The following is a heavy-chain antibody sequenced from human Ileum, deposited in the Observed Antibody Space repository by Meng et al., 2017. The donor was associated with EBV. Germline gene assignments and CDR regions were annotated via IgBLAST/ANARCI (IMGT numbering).Heavy chain of an antibody. J-gene: IGHJ4*02. V-gene: IGHV4-4*02. CDR2: IYYSGST. D-gene: IGHD3-10*01. CDR3: ARGYGSGRDYFDY. CDR1: GCSSRSSNL. Sequence: GPRLVTPSGTPSPTLGVPGCSSRSSNLWNWVRQPPGKGLEWIGEIYYSGSTIYNPSLKSRVTISVDKSKNLFSLKLSSVTAADTAVYYCARGYGSGRDYFDYWGQGTLVTVSS.